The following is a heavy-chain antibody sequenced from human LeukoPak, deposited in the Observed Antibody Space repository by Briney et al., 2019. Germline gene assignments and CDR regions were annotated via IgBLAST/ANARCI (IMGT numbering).Heavy chain of an antibody. CDR3: ARDHFSGCPDY. CDR2: INSDGSST. D-gene: IGHD6-19*01. V-gene: IGHV3-74*01. J-gene: IGHJ4*02. CDR1: GFTLDTYW. Sequence: QPGGSLRLSCAASGFTLDTYWMHWVRQAPATGLVWVARINSDGSSTSYADSVKGRFTISRDNAKNTLYLQMNSLRADDTAVYYCARDHFSGCPDYWGQGTLVTASS.